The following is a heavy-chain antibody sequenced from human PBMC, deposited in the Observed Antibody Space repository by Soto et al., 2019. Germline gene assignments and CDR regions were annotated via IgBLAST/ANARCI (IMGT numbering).Heavy chain of an antibody. CDR3: AICSRPNSSVCRNWFDP. V-gene: IGHV1-2*04. J-gene: IGHJ5*02. Sequence: ASVKVSCKASGYTFTGYYMHWVRQAPGQGLEWMGWINPNSGGTKYAQQFQGWVTMTRDTSISTAYMEQSRLRADDTAVYYSAICSRPNSSVCRNWFDPWVQGTLVTVSS. D-gene: IGHD6-19*01. CDR2: INPNSGGT. CDR1: GYTFTGYY.